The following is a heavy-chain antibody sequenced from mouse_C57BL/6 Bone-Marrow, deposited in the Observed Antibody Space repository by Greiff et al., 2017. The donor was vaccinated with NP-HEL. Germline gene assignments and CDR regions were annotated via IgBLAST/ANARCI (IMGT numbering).Heavy chain of an antibody. CDR1: GYTFTEYT. Sequence: QVHVKQSGAELVKPGASVKLSCKASGYTFTEYTIHWVKQRSGQGLEWIGWFYPGSGSIKYNEKFKDKATLTADKSSSTVYMELSRLTSEDSAVYFCARHEGDGNYFYWYFDVWGTGTTVTVSS. J-gene: IGHJ1*03. CDR2: FYPGSGSI. D-gene: IGHD2-1*01. CDR3: ARHEGDGNYFYWYFDV. V-gene: IGHV1-62-2*01.